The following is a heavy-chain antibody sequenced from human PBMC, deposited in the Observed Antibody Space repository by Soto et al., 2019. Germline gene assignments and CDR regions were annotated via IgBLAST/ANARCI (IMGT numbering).Heavy chain of an antibody. CDR2: VNPNSGNT. J-gene: IGHJ6*02. CDR1: GYTFTSYD. V-gene: IGHV1-8*01. Sequence: ASVKVSCKASGYTFTSYDITWVRQATGQGLEWMGWVNPNSGNTGYAQNFHGRVTMTKNTSISTAYMELSSVKPEDTAVYYCARRYGNYYYGMDVWGQGTTVTVSS. D-gene: IGHD6-13*01. CDR3: ARRYGNYYYGMDV.